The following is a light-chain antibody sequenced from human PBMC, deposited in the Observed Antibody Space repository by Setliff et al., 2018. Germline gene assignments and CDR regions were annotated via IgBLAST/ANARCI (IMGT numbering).Light chain of an antibody. V-gene: IGLV2-14*03. CDR3: SSYTARSAV. Sequence: QSVLTQPASVSGSPGQSITISCTGISSDIHGFSYVSWYQQHPGKAPKLLIYDVTYRPSGVSDRFSASMSGNTASLTISGLQAEDEGDYYCSSYTARSAVFGPGTKVTVL. J-gene: IGLJ1*01. CDR1: SSDIHGFSY. CDR2: DVT.